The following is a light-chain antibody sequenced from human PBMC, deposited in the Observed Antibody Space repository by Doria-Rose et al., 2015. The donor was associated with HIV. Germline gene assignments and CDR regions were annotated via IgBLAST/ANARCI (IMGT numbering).Light chain of an antibody. CDR3: QQYYDTPS. CDR1: QSLLYTSKNY. V-gene: IGKV4-1*01. Sequence: DIRVTQSPESLGMSLGERATLNCKSDQSLLYTSKNYLAWYQQKPGQPPKLLIYWASTRQSGVPARFSGSGSGTDFTLTISSLEAEDVAVYYCQQYYDTPSFGLGTTEDIK. CDR2: WAS. J-gene: IGKJ3*01.